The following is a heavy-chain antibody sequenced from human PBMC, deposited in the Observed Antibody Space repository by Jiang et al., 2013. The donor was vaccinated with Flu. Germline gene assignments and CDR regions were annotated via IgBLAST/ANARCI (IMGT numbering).Heavy chain of an antibody. V-gene: IGHV5-51*01. CDR3: ARHEAYSTRSDY. J-gene: IGHJ4*02. CDR2: IYPGDSDT. D-gene: IGHD2-21*01. Sequence: IIYPGDSDTRYSPSFQGQVTISADKSISTAYLQWSSLKASDTAMYYCARHEAYSTRSDYWGQGTLVTVSS.